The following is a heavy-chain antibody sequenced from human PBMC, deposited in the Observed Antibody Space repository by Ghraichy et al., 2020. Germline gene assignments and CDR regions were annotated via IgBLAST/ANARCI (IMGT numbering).Heavy chain of an antibody. CDR1: GGSISSSSYY. Sequence: SETLSLTCTVSGGSISSSSYYWGWIRQPPGKGLEWIGSIYYSGSTYYNPSLKSRVTISVDTSKNQFSLKLSSVTAADTAVYYCARRRGYYDDSSGYYVDYWGQGTRVTVSS. J-gene: IGHJ4*02. CDR2: IYYSGST. D-gene: IGHD3-22*01. V-gene: IGHV4-39*01. CDR3: ARRRGYYDDSSGYYVDY.